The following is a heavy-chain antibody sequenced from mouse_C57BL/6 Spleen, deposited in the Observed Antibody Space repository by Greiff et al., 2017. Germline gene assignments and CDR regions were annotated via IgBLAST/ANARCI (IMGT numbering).Heavy chain of an antibody. CDR1: GYTFTSYW. V-gene: IGHV1-50*01. CDR2: IDPSDSYT. D-gene: IGHD1-1*01. J-gene: IGHJ1*03. CDR3: ARKGTTVLRDFDV. Sequence: QVQLQQSGAELVKPGASVKLSCKASGYTFTSYWMQWVKQRPGQGLEWIGEIDPSDSYTNYNQKFKGKATLTVDTSASTAYMQLSSLTSEDSAVYYCARKGTTVLRDFDVWGTGTTVTVSS.